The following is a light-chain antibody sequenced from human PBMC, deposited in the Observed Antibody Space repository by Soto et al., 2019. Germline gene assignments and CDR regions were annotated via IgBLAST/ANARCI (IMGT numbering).Light chain of an antibody. Sequence: EIVLTQSPGTLSLSPGERATLSCRASQSVSSSYVAWYQQKPGQAPSLLIYGASSRATGIPDRFSGSGSGTGFTLTSSRLEPEDFAVYYCQEYGSSLPTFGQGTNVQIK. J-gene: IGKJ1*01. CDR1: QSVSSSY. CDR2: GAS. V-gene: IGKV3-20*01. CDR3: QEYGSSLPT.